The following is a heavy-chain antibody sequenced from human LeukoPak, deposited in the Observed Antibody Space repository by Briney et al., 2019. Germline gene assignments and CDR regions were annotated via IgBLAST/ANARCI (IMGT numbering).Heavy chain of an antibody. V-gene: IGHV4-59*08. J-gene: IGHJ4*02. CDR2: IYYSGST. CDR1: GGSISSYY. D-gene: IGHD5-18*01. CDR3: ARTLDTAMVIDY. Sequence: PSETLSLTCTVSGGSISSYYWSLIRQPPGKGLEWIGYIYYSGSTNYNPSLKSRVTISVDTSKNQFSLKLSSVTAADTAVYYCARTLDTAMVIDYWGQGTLVTVSS.